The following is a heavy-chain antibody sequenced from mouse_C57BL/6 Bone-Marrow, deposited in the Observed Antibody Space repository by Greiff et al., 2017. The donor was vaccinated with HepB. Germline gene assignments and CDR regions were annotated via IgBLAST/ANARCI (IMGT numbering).Heavy chain of an antibody. Sequence: EVQLVESGGGLVKPGGSLKLSCAASGFTFSDYGMHWVRQAPEKGLAWVAYISSGSSTIYYADTVKGRFTISRDNAKNTLFLQMTSLRSEDTAMYYCALLLGAYWGQGTLVTVSA. D-gene: IGHD1-1*01. CDR3: ALLLGAY. CDR2: ISSGSSTI. CDR1: GFTFSDYG. J-gene: IGHJ3*01. V-gene: IGHV5-17*01.